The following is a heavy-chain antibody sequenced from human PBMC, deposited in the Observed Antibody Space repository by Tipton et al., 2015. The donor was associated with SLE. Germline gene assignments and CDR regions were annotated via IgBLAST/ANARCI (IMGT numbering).Heavy chain of an antibody. D-gene: IGHD3-22*01. J-gene: IGHJ4*02. CDR3: ARRYSSGYYPSFDY. V-gene: IGHV4-39*01. CDR2: IYYSGST. Sequence: TLSLTCTVSGGSISSSSYYWGWIRQLPGKGLEWIGSIYYSGSTYYNPSLKSRVTISVDTSKNQFSLKLSSVTAADTAVYYCARRYSSGYYPSFDYWGQGTLVTVSS. CDR1: GGSISSSSYY.